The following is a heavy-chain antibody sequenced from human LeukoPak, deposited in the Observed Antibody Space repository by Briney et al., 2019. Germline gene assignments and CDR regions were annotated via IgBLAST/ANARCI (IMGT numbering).Heavy chain of an antibody. D-gene: IGHD5-12*01. Sequence: GASVKVSCKASGYTFTGYYIHWVRQAPGQGLECMGWINSNTGGTNDAQKFRGRVTMTRDTSISTAYMELSRLRSDDTAVYFCARDRGSGYYSDLDYWGQGTLVTVSS. CDR2: INSNTGGT. J-gene: IGHJ4*02. V-gene: IGHV1-2*02. CDR3: ARDRGSGYYSDLDY. CDR1: GYTFTGYY.